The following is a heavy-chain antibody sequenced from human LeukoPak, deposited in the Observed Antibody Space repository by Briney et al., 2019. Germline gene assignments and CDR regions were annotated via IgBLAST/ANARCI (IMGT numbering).Heavy chain of an antibody. D-gene: IGHD3-22*01. CDR3: AKDYYYYDSSGSDY. J-gene: IGHJ4*02. CDR2: ISGSGGST. Sequence: GGSLRLSCAASGFTFSSYAMSWVRQAPGKGLEWVSAISGSGGSTYYADSVKGRFTISRDNSKNTLYLQMNSLRAEDTAVYYCAKDYYYYDSSGSDYWGQGTLVTVSS. V-gene: IGHV3-23*01. CDR1: GFTFSSYA.